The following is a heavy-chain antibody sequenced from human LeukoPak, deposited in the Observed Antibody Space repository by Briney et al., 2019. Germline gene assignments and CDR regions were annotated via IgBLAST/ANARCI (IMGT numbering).Heavy chain of an antibody. D-gene: IGHD1-26*01. CDR2: INPNSGGT. CDR3: ARVVGGVGAKPFFDY. V-gene: IGHV1-2*02. CDR1: GYTFTGYY. Sequence: ASVKLSCKASGYTFTGYYLHWVRQAPGQGLEWMGWINPNSGGTNYAQKFQGRVTMTRDTSISTAYMELSRLRSDDTAVYYCARVVGGVGAKPFFDYWGQGTLVTVSS. J-gene: IGHJ4*02.